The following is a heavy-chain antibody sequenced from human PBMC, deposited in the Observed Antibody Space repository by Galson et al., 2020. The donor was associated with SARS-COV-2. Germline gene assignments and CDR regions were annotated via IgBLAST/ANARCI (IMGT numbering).Heavy chain of an antibody. D-gene: IGHD4-4*01. V-gene: IGHV3-33*01. CDR3: ARDGQSGAPYAFDF. J-gene: IGHJ3*01. CDR1: GFTFSSHA. Sequence: SLKISCAASGFTFSSHAIHWVRQAPGKGLEWVAQIWFDGSNKYYTDSVRGRFSIPRDNSKNTVSLQMNSLRAEDTAVYYWARDGQSGAPYAFDFWGQGTTVTVSS. CDR2: IWFDGSNK.